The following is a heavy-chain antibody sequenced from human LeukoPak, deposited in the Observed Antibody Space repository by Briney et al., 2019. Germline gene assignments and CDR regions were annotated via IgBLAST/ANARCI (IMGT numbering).Heavy chain of an antibody. J-gene: IGHJ4*02. Sequence: PGGSLRLSCAASGFSFSGYWMQWVRLAPGKGLVWISRITSAGSGTNYADSVKGRFTISRDNAKNTLYLQMNSLRAEDTAVYYCARDREMAAFDYWGQGTLVTVSS. V-gene: IGHV3-74*01. CDR2: ITSAGSGT. D-gene: IGHD5-24*01. CDR3: ARDREMAAFDY. CDR1: GFSFSGYW.